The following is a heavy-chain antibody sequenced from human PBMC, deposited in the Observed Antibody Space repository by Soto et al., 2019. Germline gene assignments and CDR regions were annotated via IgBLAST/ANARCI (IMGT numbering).Heavy chain of an antibody. CDR3: ARVSDYYDSRYYFDY. J-gene: IGHJ4*02. CDR2: IIPIFGTA. CDR1: GGTFSSYA. Sequence: QVQLVQSGAEVKKPGSSVKVSCKASGGTFSSYAISWVRQAPGQGLEWMGGIIPIFGTANYAQKFQGRVTITADESTSTAYMELSNLGSEDTAVYYCARVSDYYDSRYYFDYWGQGTLVTVSS. V-gene: IGHV1-69*01. D-gene: IGHD3-22*01.